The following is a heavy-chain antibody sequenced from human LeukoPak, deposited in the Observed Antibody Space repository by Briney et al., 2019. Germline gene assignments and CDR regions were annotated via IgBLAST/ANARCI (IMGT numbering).Heavy chain of an antibody. CDR3: ARDPQWLVRGSFDY. CDR1: GFTFSSYA. J-gene: IGHJ4*02. D-gene: IGHD6-19*01. CDR2: ISYDGSNK. Sequence: PGESLRLSCAASGFTFSSYAMHWVRQAPGKGLEWVAVISYDGSNKYYADSVKGRFTISRDNSKNTLYLQMNSLRTEDTAVYYCARDPQWLVRGSFDYWGQGTLVTVSS. V-gene: IGHV3-30-3*01.